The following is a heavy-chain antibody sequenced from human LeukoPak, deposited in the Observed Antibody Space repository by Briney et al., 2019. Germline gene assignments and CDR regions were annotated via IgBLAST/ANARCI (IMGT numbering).Heavy chain of an antibody. CDR1: GFAFNTYA. J-gene: IGHJ5*02. D-gene: IGHD2-8*01. V-gene: IGHV3-64D*06. CDR3: ARDLYRNWFDP. Sequence: PGGSLRLSCSASGFAFNTYAMHWVRQAPGKGLEYVSAISYNGGSTYYADSVKGRFTISRDNSKNTLHLQMSSLRAEDTAVYYCARDLYRNWFDPWGQGTLVTVSS. CDR2: ISYNGGST.